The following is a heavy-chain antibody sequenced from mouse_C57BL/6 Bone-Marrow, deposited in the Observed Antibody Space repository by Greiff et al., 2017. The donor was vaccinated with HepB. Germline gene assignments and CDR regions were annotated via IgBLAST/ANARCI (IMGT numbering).Heavy chain of an antibody. D-gene: IGHD2-4*01. J-gene: IGHJ2*01. Sequence: QVQLKQSGAELVRPGASVKLSCKASGYTFTDYYINWVKQRPGQGLEWIARIYPGSGNTYYNEKFKGKATLTAEKSSSTAYMQLSSQTSEDSAVYFCARRRGGYDYDGDYFDYWGQGTTLTVSS. CDR1: GYTFTDYY. CDR2: IYPGSGNT. CDR3: ARRRGGYDYDGDYFDY. V-gene: IGHV1-76*01.